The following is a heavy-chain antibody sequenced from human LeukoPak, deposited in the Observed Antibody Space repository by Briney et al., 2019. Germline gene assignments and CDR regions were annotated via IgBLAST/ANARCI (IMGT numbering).Heavy chain of an antibody. Sequence: PSETLSLTCAVSGGSINSSNWWSWVRQPPGKGLEWIGEIFHSGSTNYNPSLKSRVIISVDTSKNQFSLTLSSVTAADTAVYYCARDLSVQVSYDFWSGYYRRGYYYMDVWGKGTTVTVSS. V-gene: IGHV4-4*02. D-gene: IGHD3-3*01. CDR3: ARDLSVQVSYDFWSGYYRRGYYYMDV. J-gene: IGHJ6*03. CDR2: IFHSGST. CDR1: GGSINSSNW.